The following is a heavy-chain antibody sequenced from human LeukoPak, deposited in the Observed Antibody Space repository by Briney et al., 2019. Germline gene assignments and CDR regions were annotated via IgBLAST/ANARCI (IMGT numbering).Heavy chain of an antibody. J-gene: IGHJ5*02. CDR1: GFTFSSYS. CDR3: ARGRYDILTDWFDP. D-gene: IGHD3-9*01. CDR2: ISSSSSYI. Sequence: GGSLRLSCAASGFTFSSYSMNWVRQAPGKGLEWVSSISSSSSYIYYAGSVKGRFTISRDNAKNSLYLQMNSLRAEDTAVYYCARGRYDILTDWFDPWGQGTLVTVSS. V-gene: IGHV3-21*01.